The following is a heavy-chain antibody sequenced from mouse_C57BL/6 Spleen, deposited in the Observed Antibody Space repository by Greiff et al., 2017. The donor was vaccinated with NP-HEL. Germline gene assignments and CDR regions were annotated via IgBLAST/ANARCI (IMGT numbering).Heavy chain of an antibody. CDR3: ARNTDYYGSSYPYYFDY. CDR2: IWTGGGT. D-gene: IGHD1-1*01. CDR1: GFSLTSYA. Sequence: VQRVESGPGLVAPSQSLSITCTVSGFSLTSYAISWVRQPPGKGLEWLGVIWTGGGTNYNSALKSRLSISKDNSKSQVFLKMNSLQTDDTARYYCARNTDYYGSSYPYYFDYWGQGTTLTVSS. V-gene: IGHV2-9-1*01. J-gene: IGHJ2*01.